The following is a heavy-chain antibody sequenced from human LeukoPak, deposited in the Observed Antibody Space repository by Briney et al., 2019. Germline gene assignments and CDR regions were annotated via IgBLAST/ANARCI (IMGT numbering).Heavy chain of an antibody. J-gene: IGHJ3*02. CDR1: GGTFSSYA. CDR3: ARSYPYVWGSYRPGGAFDI. D-gene: IGHD3-16*01. Sequence: SVKVSCKASGGTFSSYAISWVRQAPGQGLEWMGGIIPIFGTANYAQRFQGRVTITADKSTSTVYMELSSLRSEDTAVYYCARSYPYVWGSYRPGGAFDIWGQGTMVTVSS. CDR2: IIPIFGTA. V-gene: IGHV1-69*06.